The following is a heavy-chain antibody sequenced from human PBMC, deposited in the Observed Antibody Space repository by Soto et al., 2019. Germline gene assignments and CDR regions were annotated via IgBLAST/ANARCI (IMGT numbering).Heavy chain of an antibody. D-gene: IGHD3-9*01. CDR2: ISSSSSYI. J-gene: IGHJ4*02. Sequence: SLRLSCAASGFTFSSYSMNWVRQAPGKGLEWVSSISSSSSYIYYADSVKGRFTISRDNAKNSLYLQMNSLRAEDTAVYYCARVLATGYFDWTKRYFDYWGQGTLVTVSS. CDR3: ARVLATGYFDWTKRYFDY. CDR1: GFTFSSYS. V-gene: IGHV3-21*01.